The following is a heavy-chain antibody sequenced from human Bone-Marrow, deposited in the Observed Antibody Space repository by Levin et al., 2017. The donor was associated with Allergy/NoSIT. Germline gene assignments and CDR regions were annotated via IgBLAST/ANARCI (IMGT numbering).Heavy chain of an antibody. V-gene: IGHV1-24*01. CDR2: FDPDNDER. CDR1: GYSVTELS. D-gene: IGHD1-20*01. J-gene: IGHJ4*02. Sequence: GGSLRLSCKVSGYSVTELSMHWVRQAPGKGLEWMGGFDPDNDERTYAQKFQGRVTMTEDTSSDTAYMELSSLRSEDTAVYYCIRGYNWNDVDNWGQGTLVTVSS. CDR3: IRGYNWNDVDN.